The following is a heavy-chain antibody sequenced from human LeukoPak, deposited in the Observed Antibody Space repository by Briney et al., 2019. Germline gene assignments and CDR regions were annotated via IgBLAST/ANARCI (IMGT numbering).Heavy chain of an antibody. J-gene: IGHJ4*02. D-gene: IGHD3-9*01. CDR2: ISSSSSYI. CDR3: ARGGLDDILDY. V-gene: IGHV3-21*01. CDR1: GFTFSSYS. Sequence: GGSLRLSCAASGFTFSSYSMNWVRQAPGKELEWVSSISSSSSYIYYADSVKGRFTISRDNAKNSLYLQMNSLRAEDTAVYYCARGGLDDILDYWGQGTLVTVSS.